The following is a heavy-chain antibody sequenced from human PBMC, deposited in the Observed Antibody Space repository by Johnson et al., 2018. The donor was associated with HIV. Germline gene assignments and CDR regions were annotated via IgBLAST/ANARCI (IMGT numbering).Heavy chain of an antibody. J-gene: IGHJ3*02. CDR2: IYSGGRT. D-gene: IGHD1/OR15-1a*01. CDR3: ARDLGNWDSPRSAFDI. CDR1: GFIVSSNY. V-gene: IGHV3-66*01. Sequence: VQLVESGGGLVQPGGSLRLSCAASGFIVSSNYMNWVRQAPGKGLEWVSVIYSGGRTYYADSVKGRFTISRDNSKNTLYLQMSSLRVEDTAVYYCARDLGNWDSPRSAFDIWGQGTMVTVSS.